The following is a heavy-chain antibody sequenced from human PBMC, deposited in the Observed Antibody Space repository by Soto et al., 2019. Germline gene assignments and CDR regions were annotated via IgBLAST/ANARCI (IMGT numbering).Heavy chain of an antibody. CDR3: ARELNTDPTAYYSLAY. CDR1: GYTLTAYD. Sequence: ASVQVASKTSGYTLTAYDLAWLRQAPGKKPEGLGWVRTANEKTNYADNCKGRVTMTSDSSTTTSYMQLRSLRSDDTAVYYCARELNTDPTAYYSLAYWGQVSLVTVSP. CDR2: VRTANEKT. V-gene: IGHV1-18*01. D-gene: IGHD3-9*01. J-gene: IGHJ4*02.